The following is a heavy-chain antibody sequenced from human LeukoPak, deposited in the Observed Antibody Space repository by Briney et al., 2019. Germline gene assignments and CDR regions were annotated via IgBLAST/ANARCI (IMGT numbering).Heavy chain of an antibody. CDR1: GFTFSSYS. V-gene: IGHV3-21*01. Sequence: GGSLRLSCAASGFTFSSYSMNWVRQAPGKGLEWVSAISSSSSNKYYADSVKGRFTISRDNAKNSLYLQMNSLRAEDTAVYYCARDPRTTVTTDDAFDIWGQGTMVTVSS. J-gene: IGHJ3*02. CDR2: ISSSSSNK. D-gene: IGHD4-17*01. CDR3: ARDPRTTVTTDDAFDI.